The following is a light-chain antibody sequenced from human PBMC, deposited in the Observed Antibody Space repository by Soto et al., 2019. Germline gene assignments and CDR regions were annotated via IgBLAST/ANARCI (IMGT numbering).Light chain of an antibody. J-gene: IGKJ1*01. CDR3: QKYNSAPWT. CDR2: AAS. CDR1: QGISDS. V-gene: IGKV1-27*01. Sequence: DIQMTQSPSSLSASVGDRVTITCRASQGISDSLAWYQQKPGKVPKLLIYAASTLQSGVPSRFSVSGSGTDFTLTISSLQPEDCATYYCQKYNSAPWTFGQGTKVAIK.